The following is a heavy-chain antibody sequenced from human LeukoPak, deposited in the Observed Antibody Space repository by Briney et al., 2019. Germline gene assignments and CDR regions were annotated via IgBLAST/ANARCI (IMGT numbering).Heavy chain of an antibody. CDR1: GFTFSSYA. V-gene: IGHV3-23*01. CDR3: AKVRYGTFDY. D-gene: IGHD4-17*01. J-gene: IGHJ4*02. Sequence: PGGSLRLSCAASGFTFSSYAMSWVRQAPGKGLDWVSAISGSGGTTYYADSVKGRFTISRDNSKNTLYLQMNSLRAEDTAVYYCAKVRYGTFDYWGQGTLVTVSS. CDR2: ISGSGGTT.